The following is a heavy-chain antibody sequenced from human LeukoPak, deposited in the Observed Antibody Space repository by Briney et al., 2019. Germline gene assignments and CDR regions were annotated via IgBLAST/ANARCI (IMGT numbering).Heavy chain of an antibody. J-gene: IGHJ4*02. CDR3: ARRPLNVAPPFDY. D-gene: IGHD5-12*01. Sequence: GESLKISCKGSGYSFTSYWVGWVRQMPGKGLEWMGIIYPGDSDTRYSPSFQGQVTISADKSISTAYLQWSSLKASDTAMYYCARRPLNVAPPFDYWGQGTLVTVSS. CDR1: GYSFTSYW. CDR2: IYPGDSDT. V-gene: IGHV5-51*01.